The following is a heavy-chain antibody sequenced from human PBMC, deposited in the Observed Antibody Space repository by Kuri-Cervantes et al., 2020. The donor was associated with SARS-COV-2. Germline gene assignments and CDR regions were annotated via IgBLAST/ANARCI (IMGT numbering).Heavy chain of an antibody. Sequence: GGSLRLSCAAPGFTFSSYWMSWVRQAPGKGLEWVANIKQDGSEKYYVDSVKGRFTISRDNAKNSLYLQMNSLRAEDTAVYYCGIGIALGYWGQGTLVTVSS. J-gene: IGHJ4*02. D-gene: IGHD6-13*01. CDR3: GIGIALGY. CDR1: GFTFSSYW. CDR2: IKQDGSEK. V-gene: IGHV3-7*01.